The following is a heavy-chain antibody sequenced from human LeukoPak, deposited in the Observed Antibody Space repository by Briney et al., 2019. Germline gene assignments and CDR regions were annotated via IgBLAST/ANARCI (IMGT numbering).Heavy chain of an antibody. J-gene: IGHJ6*03. CDR2: ISHSGHT. CDR1: GDSITTSNW. CDR3: ARVGAAAAYYYYMDV. Sequence: SETLSLTCAVSGDSITTSNWWSWVRQPPGRGLEGIGEISHSGHTNFNPSLKRRVTLSLDKSKNRFSLKLTSVTAADTAVYYCARVGAAAAYYYYMDVWGKGTTVTISS. D-gene: IGHD6-13*01. V-gene: IGHV4-4*02.